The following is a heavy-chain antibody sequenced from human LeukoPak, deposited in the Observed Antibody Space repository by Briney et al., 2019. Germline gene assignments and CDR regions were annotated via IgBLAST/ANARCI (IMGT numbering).Heavy chain of an antibody. J-gene: IGHJ4*02. CDR1: GGSFSGYY. Sequence: SETLSLTCAVYGGSFSGYYWSWIRQPPGKGLEWIGEINHSGSTNYNPSLKSRGTISVDTSKNQFSLKLSSVTAADTAVYYCARRPLYLDYWGQGTLVTVSS. CDR3: ARRPLYLDY. CDR2: INHSGST. V-gene: IGHV4-34*01.